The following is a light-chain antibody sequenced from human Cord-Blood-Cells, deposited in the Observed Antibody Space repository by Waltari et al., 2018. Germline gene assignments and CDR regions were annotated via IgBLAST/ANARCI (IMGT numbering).Light chain of an antibody. CDR1: PSISSW. CDR3: QQYNSYWT. Sequence: DIQMTQPTSTLSASVGDRLTITCRASPSISSWLAWYQQKTGKPPKLLIYTASSLESGVPSRFSRSGSGTEFTLTISSLQPDDFATYYCQQYNSYWTFGQGTKVEIK. J-gene: IGKJ1*01. V-gene: IGKV1-5*03. CDR2: TAS.